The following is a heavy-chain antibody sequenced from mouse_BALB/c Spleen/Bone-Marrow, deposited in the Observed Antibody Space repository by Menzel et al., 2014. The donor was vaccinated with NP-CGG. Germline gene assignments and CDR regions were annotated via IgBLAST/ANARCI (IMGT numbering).Heavy chain of an antibody. CDR1: GYTFTSYW. D-gene: IGHD1-1*01. J-gene: IGHJ2*01. V-gene: IGHV1S81*02. Sequence: VQLQQSGAELVKPGASVKLSCKASGYTFTSYWMHWVKQRPGQGLEWIGEINPSNGRTNYNEKFKSKATLTVDKSSSTAYMQLSSLTSEDSAVYYCARRATTVVATDYWVQGTTLTVSS. CDR2: INPSNGRT. CDR3: ARRATTVVATDY.